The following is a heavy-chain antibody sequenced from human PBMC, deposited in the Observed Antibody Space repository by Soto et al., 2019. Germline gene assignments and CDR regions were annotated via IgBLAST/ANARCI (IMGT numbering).Heavy chain of an antibody. CDR3: ARDSAFWSGSYNTVNYYGMDV. J-gene: IGHJ6*02. D-gene: IGHD3-3*01. V-gene: IGHV1-69*13. CDR1: GGTFSSYA. Sequence: SVKVSCKASGGTFSSYAISWVRQAPGQGLEWMGGIIPIFGTANYAQKFQGRVTITADESTSTAYMELSSLRSEDTAVYYCARDSAFWSGSYNTVNYYGMDVWGQGTTVTVSS. CDR2: IIPIFGTA.